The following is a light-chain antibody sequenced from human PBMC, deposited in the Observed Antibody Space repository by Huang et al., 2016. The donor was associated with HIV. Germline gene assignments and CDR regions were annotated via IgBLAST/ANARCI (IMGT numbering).Light chain of an antibody. V-gene: IGKV1-NL1*01. Sequence: IQMTQSPSSLSASVGDRVTITCRASQDIGDSFAWYQQKPGKAPNLLLYAAYRLISGVPSRFSGSGSGTDHTLTISSLQPGDFATYYCQQYYSPPYTFGQGTNLEIK. CDR1: QDIGDS. J-gene: IGKJ2*01. CDR3: QQYYSPPYT. CDR2: AAY.